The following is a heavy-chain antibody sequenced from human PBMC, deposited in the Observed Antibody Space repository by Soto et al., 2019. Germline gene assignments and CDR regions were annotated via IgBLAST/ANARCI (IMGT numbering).Heavy chain of an antibody. CDR3: ATDGAASSVMDV. D-gene: IGHD6-13*01. CDR2: IHSGSSYI. V-gene: IGHV3-21*01. J-gene: IGHJ6*02. Sequence: EVHLVESGGGLVKPGGSLRLSCEASGFPFSITGMNWVRQAPGKGLEWVSSIHSGSSYIDYADSVKGRLTISIDNAKNSLYLQMKNLRVEETGVYYCATDGAASSVMDVWVQGTTVTVSS. CDR1: GFPFSITG.